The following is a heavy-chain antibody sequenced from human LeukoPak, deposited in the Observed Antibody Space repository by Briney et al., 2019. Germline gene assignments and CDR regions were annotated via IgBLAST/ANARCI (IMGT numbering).Heavy chain of an antibody. CDR2: IIPIFGTA. J-gene: IGHJ4*02. CDR1: GGTFSSYA. Sequence: SVKVPCKASGGTFSSYAISWVRQAPGQGLEWMGGIIPIFGTANYAQKFQGRVTITADKSTSTAYMELSSLRSEDTAVYYCARVSGDYSMPFDYWGQGTLVTVSS. D-gene: IGHD2/OR15-2a*01. CDR3: ARVSGDYSMPFDY. V-gene: IGHV1-69*06.